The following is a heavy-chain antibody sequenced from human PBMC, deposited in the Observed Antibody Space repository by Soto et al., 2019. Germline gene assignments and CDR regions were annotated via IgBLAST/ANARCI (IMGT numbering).Heavy chain of an antibody. D-gene: IGHD2-21*01. CDR3: AHRPVVVGAYYFDY. CDR2: IYWDDDK. V-gene: IGHV2-5*02. CDR1: GFSLTTSGAA. J-gene: IGHJ4*02. Sequence: QITLKESGPTLVKPTQTLTLTCMFSGFSLTTSGAAVAWIRQSPGKALEWLALIYWDDDKRYNPSLKSRLTITKDPSKNQVVLTMTNMDPVDTGTYYRAHRPVVVGAYYFDYWGQGTLVTVSS.